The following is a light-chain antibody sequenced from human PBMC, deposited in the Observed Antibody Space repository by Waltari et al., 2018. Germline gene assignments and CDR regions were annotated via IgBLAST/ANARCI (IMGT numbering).Light chain of an antibody. CDR3: QWVSNGPLTWT. V-gene: IGKV3-11*01. Sequence: EIVLTQSPATLSLSPGERATLSCRASQSVSSYLAWYQQKPGQAPRLLIYDSSNRATGIPARFSGGGSGTDFPLTISSLEPENFAVYSVQWVSNGPLTWTFGQGTKV. CDR2: DSS. J-gene: IGKJ1*01. CDR1: QSVSSY.